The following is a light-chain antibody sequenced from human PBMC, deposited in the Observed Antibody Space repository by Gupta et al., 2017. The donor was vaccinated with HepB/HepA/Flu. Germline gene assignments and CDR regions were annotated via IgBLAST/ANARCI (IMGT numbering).Light chain of an antibody. Sequence: EIVMTQSPATLSVSPGERATLSCRANQSVSSNLAWYQQKPGQAPRLLIYGASTRATGIPARFSGSGSGTEFTLTISSLQSEDFAVYYCQHDNNWLPITFGPGTKVDIK. V-gene: IGKV3-15*01. CDR2: GAS. CDR3: QHDNNWLPIT. J-gene: IGKJ3*01. CDR1: QSVSSN.